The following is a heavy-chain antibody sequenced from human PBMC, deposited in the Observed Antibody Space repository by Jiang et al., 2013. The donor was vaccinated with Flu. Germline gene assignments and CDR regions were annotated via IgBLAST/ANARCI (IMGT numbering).Heavy chain of an antibody. CDR2: ISYDGSNK. CDR3: AKAEYSSSSADY. V-gene: IGHV3-30*18. J-gene: IGHJ4*02. D-gene: IGHD6-6*01. Sequence: AVISYDGSNKYYADSVKGRFTISRDNSKNTLYLQMNSLRAEDTAVYYCAKAEYSSSSADYWGQGTLVTVSS.